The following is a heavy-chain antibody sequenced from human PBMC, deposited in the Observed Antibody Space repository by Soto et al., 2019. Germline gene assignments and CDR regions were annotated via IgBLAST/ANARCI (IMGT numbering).Heavy chain of an antibody. D-gene: IGHD1-1*01. V-gene: IGHV3-33*01. CDR1: GFTFSSYG. Sequence: QVQLVESGGGVVQPGRSLRLSCAASGFTFSSYGMHWVRQAPGKGLEWVAVIWYDGSNKYYADSVKGRFTISRDNSKNTLYLQMNSCGAEDTAVYYCARDFNWNDALYNYYYMDVWGKGTTVTVSS. J-gene: IGHJ6*03. CDR3: ARDFNWNDALYNYYYMDV. CDR2: IWYDGSNK.